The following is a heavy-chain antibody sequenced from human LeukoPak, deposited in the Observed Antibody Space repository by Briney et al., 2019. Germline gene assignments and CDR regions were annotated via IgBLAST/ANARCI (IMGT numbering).Heavy chain of an antibody. CDR3: ARDLGYCSGGSCPDYYMDV. J-gene: IGHJ6*03. CDR1: GYTFTGHY. D-gene: IGHD2-15*01. CDR2: INPNSGGT. V-gene: IGHV1-2*02. Sequence: ASVKVSCKASGYTFTGHYMHWVRQAPGQGLEWMGWINPNSGGTNYAQKFQGRVTMTRDTSISTAYMELSRLRSDDTAVYYCARDLGYCSGGSCPDYYMDVWGKGTTVTVSS.